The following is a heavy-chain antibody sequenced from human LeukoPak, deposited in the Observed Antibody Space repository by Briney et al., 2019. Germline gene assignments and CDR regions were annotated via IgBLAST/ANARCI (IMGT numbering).Heavy chain of an antibody. V-gene: IGHV3-23*01. J-gene: IGHJ4*02. CDR2: ISASGGST. D-gene: IGHD3-22*01. CDR1: GFTFSSSA. CDR3: AKSGDPEYYYDSSGYPAYYFDY. Sequence: GGFLRLSCAASGFTFSSSAMSWVRQVPGKGLEWVSGISASGGSTYYADSVKGRFTISRDNSKNTLYLQMNSLRAEDTAVYYCAKSGDPEYYYDSSGYPAYYFDYWGQGTLVTVSS.